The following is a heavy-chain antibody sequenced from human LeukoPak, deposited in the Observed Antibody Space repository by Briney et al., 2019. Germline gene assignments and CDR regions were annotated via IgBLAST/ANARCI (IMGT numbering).Heavy chain of an antibody. CDR2: ISSSSSYI. J-gene: IGHJ4*02. CDR1: GFTFSSYS. CDR3: ARRSFTEVGYDSSGYYYYFDY. D-gene: IGHD3-22*01. V-gene: IGHV3-21*01. Sequence: GGSLRLSCAASGFTFSSYSMNWVRQAPGKGLEWVSSISSSSSYIYYADSVKGRFTISRDNAKNSLYLQMNSLRAEDTAVYYCARRSFTEVGYDSSGYYYYFDYWGQGTLVTVSS.